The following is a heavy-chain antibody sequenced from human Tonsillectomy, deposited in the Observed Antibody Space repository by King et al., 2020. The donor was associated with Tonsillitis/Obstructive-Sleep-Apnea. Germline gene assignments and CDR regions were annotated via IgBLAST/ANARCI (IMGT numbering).Heavy chain of an antibody. D-gene: IGHD3-3*01. V-gene: IGHV3-74*01. CDR1: GFTFNTYW. Sequence: VQLVESGGGLVQPGGSLRLSCAASGFTFNTYWMHLVRPAPGKGLVWVSRTIGDGSSTSYAESAKGRFTITRDKAKNQLYLQMNRLRAEDTAVYYCAREGYGYYDFRYWGQGTLVTVSS. CDR3: AREGYGYYDFRY. J-gene: IGHJ4*02. CDR2: TIGDGSST.